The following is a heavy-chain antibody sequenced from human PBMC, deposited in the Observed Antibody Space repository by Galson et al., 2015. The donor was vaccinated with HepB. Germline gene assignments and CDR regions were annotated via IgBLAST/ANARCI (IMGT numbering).Heavy chain of an antibody. CDR2: IWSDGSNK. V-gene: IGHV3-33*01. CDR3: AREVPYASSCMDY. Sequence: SLRLSCAASGFIFSSFGMHWVRQAPGKGLEWVGVIWSDGSNKYYADFVKGRFTITRDNSKSTVYLRMNSVRVEDTAVYYCAREVPYASSCMDYWGQGILVTVSS. J-gene: IGHJ4*02. D-gene: IGHD6-13*01. CDR1: GFIFSSFG.